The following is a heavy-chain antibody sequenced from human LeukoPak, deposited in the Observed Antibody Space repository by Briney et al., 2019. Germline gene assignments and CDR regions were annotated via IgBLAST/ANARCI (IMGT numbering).Heavy chain of an antibody. V-gene: IGHV3-23*01. J-gene: IGHJ4*02. CDR3: AKKGATTGDFDY. Sequence: GRSLRLSCAASGFTFSNFLMTWVRQAPGKGPEWVSAISGSGGDTYYADSVKGRFTISRDNSKNTLYLQMNSLRAEDTAVYYCAKKGATTGDFDYWGQGTLVTVSS. CDR1: GFTFSNFL. D-gene: IGHD1-26*01. CDR2: ISGSGGDT.